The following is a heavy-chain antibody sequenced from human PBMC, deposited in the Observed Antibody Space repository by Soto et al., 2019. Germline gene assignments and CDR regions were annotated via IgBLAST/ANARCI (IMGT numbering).Heavy chain of an antibody. Sequence: QVQLVESGGGVVQPGRSLRLSCVASGLTFSSSGMHWVRQAPGKGLEWVAIIWYDGSNKYYADSVKGRFTISRDNSKNXXYIQMDSLRVEDTAVYYCARDRGTSGCADSYGSGSWGYFDSLGPGTLVTVSS. V-gene: IGHV3-33*01. CDR1: GLTFSSSG. J-gene: IGHJ4*02. CDR2: IWYDGSNK. D-gene: IGHD3-10*01. CDR3: ARDRGTSGCADSYGSGSWGYFDS.